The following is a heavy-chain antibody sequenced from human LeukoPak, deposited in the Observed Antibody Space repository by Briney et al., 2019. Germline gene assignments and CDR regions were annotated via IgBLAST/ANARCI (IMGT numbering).Heavy chain of an antibody. J-gene: IGHJ6*03. CDR1: GYTFTSYG. D-gene: IGHD5-18*01. CDR3: ARPNRDTAVVNYYYYMDV. Sequence: ASVKVSCKASGYTFTSYGISWVRQAPGQGLEWVGWISAYNGNTNYAQKLQGRVTMTTDTSTSTAYMELRSLRSDDTAVYYCARPNRDTAVVNYYYYMDVWGKGTTVTVSS. CDR2: ISAYNGNT. V-gene: IGHV1-18*01.